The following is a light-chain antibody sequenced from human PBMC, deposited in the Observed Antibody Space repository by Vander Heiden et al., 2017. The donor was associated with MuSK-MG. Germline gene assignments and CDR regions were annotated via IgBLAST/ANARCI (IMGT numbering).Light chain of an antibody. CDR2: GAS. CDR1: QSVSSSY. V-gene: IGKV3-20*01. J-gene: IGKJ4*01. Sequence: EIVLTQSPGTLSLSPGERVTLACRASQSVSSSYLAWYQQKPGQAPRLLIYGASSRATGIPDRFSGSGSGTDFTLTISRLEPEDSAVYYCQQDSSSPLTFGGGTKVEIK. CDR3: QQDSSSPLT.